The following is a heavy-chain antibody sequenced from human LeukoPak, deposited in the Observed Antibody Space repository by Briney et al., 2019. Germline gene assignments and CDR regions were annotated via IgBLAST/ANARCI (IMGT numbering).Heavy chain of an antibody. V-gene: IGHV4-39*01. D-gene: IGHD4-23*01. J-gene: IGHJ6*02. CDR1: GGSISSSSYY. Sequence: SETLSLTCTVSGGSISSSSYYWGWIRQPPGKGLEWIGSIYYSGSTYYNPSLKSRVTISVDTSKNQFSLKLSSVTAADTAVYYCARRDYGGNPHYYYYYGMDVWGQGTTVTVSS. CDR3: ARRDYGGNPHYYYYYGMDV. CDR2: IYYSGST.